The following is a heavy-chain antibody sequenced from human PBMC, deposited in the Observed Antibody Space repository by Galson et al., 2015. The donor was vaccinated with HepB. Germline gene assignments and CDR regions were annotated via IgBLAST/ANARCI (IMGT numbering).Heavy chain of an antibody. Sequence: SVKVSCKASGYTFTGYYVHWVRQAPGQGLEWMGGIIPIFGTANYAQKFQGRVAITADESTSTAYMELSSLRSEDTAVYYCASWEFGNWFDPWGQGTLVTVSS. CDR1: GYTFTGYY. CDR2: IIPIFGTA. D-gene: IGHD3-10*01. J-gene: IGHJ5*02. CDR3: ASWEFGNWFDP. V-gene: IGHV1-69*13.